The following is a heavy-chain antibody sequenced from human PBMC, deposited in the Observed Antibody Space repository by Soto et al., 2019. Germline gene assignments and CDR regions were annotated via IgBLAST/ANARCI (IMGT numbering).Heavy chain of an antibody. CDR1: GGTFSSYA. CDR3: ARVRYSSSWYGSYYYGMDV. D-gene: IGHD6-13*01. CDR2: IIPIFGTA. J-gene: IGHJ6*02. Sequence: SVKVSCKASGGTFSSYAISWVRQAPGQGLEWMGGIIPIFGTANYAQKFQGRVTITADESTSTAYMELSSLRSEDTAVYYCARVRYSSSWYGSYYYGMDVWGQGTTVTVSS. V-gene: IGHV1-69*13.